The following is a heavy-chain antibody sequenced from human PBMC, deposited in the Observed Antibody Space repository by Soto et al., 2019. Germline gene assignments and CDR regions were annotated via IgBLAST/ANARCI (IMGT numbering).Heavy chain of an antibody. V-gene: IGHV4-34*01. CDR2: INHSGST. CDR1: GGSFSGYY. Sequence: SETLSLTCAVYGGSFSGYYWSWIRQPPGKGLEWIGEINHSGSTNYNPSLKSRVTISVDTSKNQFSLKLSSVTAADTAVYYCARVRRYSSSWYRGFFDYWGQGTLVTVSS. CDR3: ARVRRYSSSWYRGFFDY. J-gene: IGHJ4*02. D-gene: IGHD6-13*01.